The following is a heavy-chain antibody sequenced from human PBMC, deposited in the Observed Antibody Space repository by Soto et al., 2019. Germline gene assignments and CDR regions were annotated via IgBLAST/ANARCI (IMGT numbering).Heavy chain of an antibody. CDR2: INPNSGGT. V-gene: IGHV1-2*02. D-gene: IGHD1-26*01. J-gene: IGHJ4*01. CDR3: ARSSGTYSDFDY. CDR1: GYTFTAYC. Sequence: QVHLVQSGAEVKKSGASVKVSCEASGYTFTAYCVHWVRQAPGQGLEWMGWINPNSGGTNYAQRFQGMVAMTTHTSNTTASTEFNSLKSVTTALYVCARSSGTYSDFDYWGQGTQGTV.